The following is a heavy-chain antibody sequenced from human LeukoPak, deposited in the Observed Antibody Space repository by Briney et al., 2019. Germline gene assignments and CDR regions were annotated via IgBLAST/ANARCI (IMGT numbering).Heavy chain of an antibody. D-gene: IGHD3-16*01. CDR3: ARARGETYYYGMDV. J-gene: IGHJ6*02. Sequence: PGGSLRLSCAASGFTFSSYAMNWFRQAPGKGLEWVSCISSGREYRFYADSVKGRFTISRDNAKNSLYLQTKSLRAENTAVYYWARARGETYYYGMDVWGQGTTVTVSS. V-gene: IGHV3-21*01. CDR2: ISSGREYR. CDR1: GFTFSSYA.